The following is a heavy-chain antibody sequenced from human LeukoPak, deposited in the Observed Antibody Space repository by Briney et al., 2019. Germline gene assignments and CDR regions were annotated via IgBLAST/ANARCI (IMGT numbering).Heavy chain of an antibody. Sequence: GRSLRLSCAAFGFIFSKYGMHWVRQAPGKGLEWVAVIWYDGSNKYYADSVKGRFTISRDNSKNSLYLQMNSLRAEDTAVYYCARVSSGWADAFDIWGQGTMVTVSS. CDR3: ARVSSGWADAFDI. CDR1: GFIFSKYG. D-gene: IGHD6-19*01. CDR2: IWYDGSNK. V-gene: IGHV3-33*01. J-gene: IGHJ3*02.